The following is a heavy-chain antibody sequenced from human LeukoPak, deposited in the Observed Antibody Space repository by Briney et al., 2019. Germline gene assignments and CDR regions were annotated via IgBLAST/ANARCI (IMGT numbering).Heavy chain of an antibody. CDR2: ISSSGGST. CDR1: GFTFTSYA. CDR3: AKMEGQRLYDYCMDV. Sequence: PGGSLRLSCAASGFTFTSYAMSWVRQAPGKGLEWVSSISSSGGSTYYTDSVKGRFTISRDNSKNALYLQMNSLRADDTALYYCAKMEGQRLYDYCMDVWGKGTTVTVSS. J-gene: IGHJ6*03. D-gene: IGHD3-3*01. V-gene: IGHV3-23*01.